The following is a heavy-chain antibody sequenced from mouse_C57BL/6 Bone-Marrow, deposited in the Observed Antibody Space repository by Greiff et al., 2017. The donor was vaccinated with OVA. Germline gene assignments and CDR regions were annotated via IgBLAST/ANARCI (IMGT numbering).Heavy chain of an antibody. D-gene: IGHD1-1*01. J-gene: IGHJ2*01. CDR3: ARRGGSSPTDY. CDR1: GYTFTSYG. CDR2: IYPRSGNT. V-gene: IGHV1-81*01. Sequence: VQRVESGAELARPGASVKLSCKASGYTFTSYGISWVKQRTGPGLEWIGEIYPRSGNTYYNEKFKGKATLTADKSSSTAYMELRSLTSEDSAVYFCARRGGSSPTDYWGQGTTLTVSA.